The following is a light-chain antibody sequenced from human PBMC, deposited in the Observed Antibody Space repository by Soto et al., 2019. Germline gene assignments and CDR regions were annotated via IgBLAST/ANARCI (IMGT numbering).Light chain of an antibody. J-gene: IGKJ2*01. V-gene: IGKV1-9*01. CDR2: AAS. CDR3: QQLNSYPP. Sequence: DIPLTQSPSFLSASVGDRVTITCRASQGISSYLAWYQQKPGKAPKLLIYAASTLQSGVPSRFSGSGSGTEFTLTISSLQPEYFATYYCQQLNSYPPFGQGTKLEIK. CDR1: QGISSY.